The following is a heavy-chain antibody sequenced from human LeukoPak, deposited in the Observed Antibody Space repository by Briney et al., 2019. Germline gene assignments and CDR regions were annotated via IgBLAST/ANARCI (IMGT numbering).Heavy chain of an antibody. CDR1: GYTFTGYH. Sequence: GASVKVSCKASGYTFTGYHIHWVRQAPGQGLEWMGRINPNSGDTNYAQEFLGRVTMTRDTSISTAYMELSRLSSDDTAVYYCAGGNIAARSCIDYWGRGTLVTVSS. CDR3: AGGNIAARSCIDY. J-gene: IGHJ4*02. CDR2: INPNSGDT. D-gene: IGHD6-6*01. V-gene: IGHV1-2*06.